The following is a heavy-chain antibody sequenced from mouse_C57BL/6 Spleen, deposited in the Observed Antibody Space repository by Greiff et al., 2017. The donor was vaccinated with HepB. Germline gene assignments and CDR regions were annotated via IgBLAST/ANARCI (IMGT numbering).Heavy chain of an antibody. Sequence: VQLQQSGAELVKPGASVKMSCKASGYTFTSYWITWVKQRPGQGLEWIGDIYPGSGSTNYNEKFKSKATLTVDTSSSTAYMQLSSLTSEDSAVYYCARGYGSRYYFDYWGQGTTLTVSS. V-gene: IGHV1-55*01. J-gene: IGHJ2*01. CDR1: GYTFTSYW. CDR3: ARGYGSRYYFDY. CDR2: IYPGSGST. D-gene: IGHD1-1*01.